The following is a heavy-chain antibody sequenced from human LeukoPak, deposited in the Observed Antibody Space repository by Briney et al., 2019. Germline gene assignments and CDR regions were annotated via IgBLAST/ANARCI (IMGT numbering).Heavy chain of an antibody. J-gene: IGHJ4*02. CDR1: GFTFSSYA. D-gene: IGHD6-19*01. CDR3: AKDMVPGIAVAGPDY. V-gene: IGHV3-23*01. CDR2: ISGSGGST. Sequence: GGSLRLSCAASGFTFSSYAMSWVRQAPGKGLEWVSAISGSGGSTYYADSVKGRFTISRDNAKDSLYLQMNSLRAEDTALYYCAKDMVPGIAVAGPDYWGQGTLVTVSS.